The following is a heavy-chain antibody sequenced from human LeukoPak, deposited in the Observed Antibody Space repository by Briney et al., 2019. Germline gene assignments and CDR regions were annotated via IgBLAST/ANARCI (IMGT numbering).Heavy chain of an antibody. J-gene: IGHJ4*02. CDR3: AKATYYYDSYGYNGVFDY. CDR1: GFTIISSA. Sequence: PGGSLRLSCETSGFTIISSAMSWVRQAPGKGLEWVSAVSGTADNTYYVESVRGRFTISRDNSKNTLYLQMNSLRAEDAAVYFCAKATYYYDSYGYNGVFDYWRQGTLVTLSS. D-gene: IGHD3-22*01. V-gene: IGHV3-23*01. CDR2: VSGTADNT.